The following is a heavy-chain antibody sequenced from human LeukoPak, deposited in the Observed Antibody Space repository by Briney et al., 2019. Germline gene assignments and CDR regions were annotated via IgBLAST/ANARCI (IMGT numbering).Heavy chain of an antibody. CDR3: ARDKVMGATYFDY. J-gene: IGHJ4*02. CDR2: IGESGDDT. CDR1: GFTFSNFA. D-gene: IGHD1-26*01. V-gene: IGHV3-23*01. Sequence: GGSLRLSCAASGFTFSNFAMSWVRQAPGKGLEWVSSIGESGDDTDNADSVKGRFTISRDNARNSLYLQMDGLRAEDTALYYCARDKVMGATYFDYWGQGTLVTVSS.